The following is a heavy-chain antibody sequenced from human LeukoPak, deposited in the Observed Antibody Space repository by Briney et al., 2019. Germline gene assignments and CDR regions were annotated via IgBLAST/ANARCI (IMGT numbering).Heavy chain of an antibody. Sequence: ASVKVSCKASGYTFTSYDINWVRQATGQGLEWMGWMNPNSGNTGYAQKFQGRVTMTRNTSISTAYMELSSLRSEDTAVYYCARPQGPSYYASSGPLDYWGQGTLVTVSS. J-gene: IGHJ4*02. V-gene: IGHV1-8*01. CDR1: GYTFTSYD. CDR3: ARPQGPSYYASSGPLDY. CDR2: MNPNSGNT. D-gene: IGHD3-22*01.